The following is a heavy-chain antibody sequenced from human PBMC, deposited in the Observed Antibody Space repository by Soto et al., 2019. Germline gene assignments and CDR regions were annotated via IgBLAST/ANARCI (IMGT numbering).Heavy chain of an antibody. CDR1: GGSISSYY. CDR2: IYYSGST. CDR3: ARQSDSSSCFDY. Sequence: SETLSLTCTVSGGSISSYYWSWIRQPPGKGLEWIGYIYYSGSTNYNPSLKSRVTISVDTSKNQFSLKLSSVTAADTAVYYCARQSDSSSCFDYWGQGTLVTVSS. D-gene: IGHD6-13*01. J-gene: IGHJ4*02. V-gene: IGHV4-59*08.